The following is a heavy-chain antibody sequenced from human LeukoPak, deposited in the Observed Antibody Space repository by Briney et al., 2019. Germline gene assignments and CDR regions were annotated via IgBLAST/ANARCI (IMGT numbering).Heavy chain of an antibody. V-gene: IGHV3-43*02. J-gene: IGHJ4*02. Sequence: GGSLTLSCVASGLPIADFAMHWVRQAPGKGLEWVSLISGDGVSTFYADSVKGRFSISRDNSKNSLYLEMNSLRTEDAAMYYCAKESGKSNYWSQGTLVAVSS. CDR2: ISGDGVST. D-gene: IGHD2-8*01. CDR1: GLPIADFA. CDR3: AKESGKSNY.